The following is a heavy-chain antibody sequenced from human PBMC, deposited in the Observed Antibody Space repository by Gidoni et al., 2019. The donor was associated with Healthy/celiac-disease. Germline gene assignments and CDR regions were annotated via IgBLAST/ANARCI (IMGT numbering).Heavy chain of an antibody. CDR1: GCSIRRSSYY. Sequence: QLQLQESGPGLDQPAETLSLTCTVSGCSIRRSSYYWGWIRQPPGKGLEWIGSIYSSGSTYYNPSLKSRVTISVDTSKNQFSLKLSSVTAADTAVYYCAREYGSGSPPLDWFDPWGQGTLVTVSS. V-gene: IGHV4-39*01. J-gene: IGHJ5*02. CDR3: AREYGSGSPPLDWFDP. CDR2: IYSSGST. D-gene: IGHD3-10*01.